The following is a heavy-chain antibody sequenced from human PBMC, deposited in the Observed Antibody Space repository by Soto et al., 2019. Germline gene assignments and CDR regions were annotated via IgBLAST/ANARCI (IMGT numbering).Heavy chain of an antibody. CDR1: GFTFSSYA. CDR2: ISGSGGIT. J-gene: IGHJ4*02. CDR3: AKAYDYWSGYYFVD. V-gene: IGHV3-23*01. D-gene: IGHD3-3*01. Sequence: GGSLRLSCAASGFTFSSYAMSWVRQAPGKGLEWVSGISGSGGITDYTDSVKGRFTISRDNSKNTLYLQMNSLRVEDTAIYHCAKAYDYWSGYYFVDWGQGTLVTVSS.